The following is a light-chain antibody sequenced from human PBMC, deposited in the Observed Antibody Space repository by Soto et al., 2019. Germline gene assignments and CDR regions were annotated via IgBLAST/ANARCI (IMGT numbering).Light chain of an antibody. J-gene: IGLJ1*01. CDR2: DVA. CDR1: NSDIGGYNY. V-gene: IGLV2-14*03. CDR3: SSYKSSIGVRV. Sequence: QSALTQPASVSGSPGQSITISCTGTNSDIGGYNYVSWYQQHPGKAPRLMIYDVANRPSGVSNRFSASKSGNTASLTISGLQAEDEADYYCSSYKSSIGVRVFGTGTKLTVL.